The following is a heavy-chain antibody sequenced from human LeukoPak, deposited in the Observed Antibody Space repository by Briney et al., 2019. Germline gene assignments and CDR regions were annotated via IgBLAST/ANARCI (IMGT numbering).Heavy chain of an antibody. J-gene: IGHJ5*02. CDR3: ARDLNKRAIFGVVNTNWFDP. Sequence: GGSLRLSCAASGFNFIDYSMNWVRQAPGKGLEWISYIGISSGNTKYADSVKGRFTISRDNAKNSLYLQMNSLRAEDTAVYYCARDLNKRAIFGVVNTNWFDPWGQGTLVTVSS. D-gene: IGHD3-3*01. CDR1: GFNFIDYS. CDR2: IGISSGNT. V-gene: IGHV3-48*04.